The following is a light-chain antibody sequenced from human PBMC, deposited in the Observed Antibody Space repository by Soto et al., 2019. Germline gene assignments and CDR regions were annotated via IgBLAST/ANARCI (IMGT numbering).Light chain of an antibody. CDR3: LSYDTSLRGV. J-gene: IGLJ2*01. V-gene: IGLV1-40*01. Sequence: QYVLTQPPSVSGAPGQTVTISCTGTSSNIGAGFDVHWYQQLPGAAPKLLIYANTDRPSGVPARFSGSKSVTSASLAITGLQPEDEADYFCLSYDTSLRGVFGGGTKVTVL. CDR1: SSNIGAGFD. CDR2: ANT.